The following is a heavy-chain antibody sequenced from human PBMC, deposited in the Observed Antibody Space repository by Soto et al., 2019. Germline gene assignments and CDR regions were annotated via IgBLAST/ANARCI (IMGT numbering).Heavy chain of an antibody. CDR3: ARGPSGWFGYDY. J-gene: IGHJ4*02. CDR2: INSGARAT. D-gene: IGHD6-19*01. V-gene: IGHV3-74*01. CDR1: GFTLSTSW. Sequence: EVQLVESGGGLVQPGGSLRLSCAASGFTLSTSWMHWVRKAAGKGLVWVSRINSGARATNYADSVKGRFTISRDNAKNTLYLQMDSLTAEDTAVYYCARGPSGWFGYDYWGQGTLVSVSS.